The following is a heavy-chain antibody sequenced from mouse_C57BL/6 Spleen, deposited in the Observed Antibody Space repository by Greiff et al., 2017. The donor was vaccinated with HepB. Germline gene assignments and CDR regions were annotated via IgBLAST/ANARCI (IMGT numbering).Heavy chain of an antibody. CDR3: ARKDYGSSQYYFDY. V-gene: IGHV2-9-1*01. CDR2: IWTGGGT. D-gene: IGHD1-1*01. CDR1: GFSLTSYA. J-gene: IGHJ2*01. Sequence: VQLQQSGPGLVAPSQSLSITCTVSGFSLTSYAISWVRQPPGKGLEWLGVIWTGGGTNYNSALKSRLSISKDNSKSQVFLKMNSLQTDDTATYYCARKDYGSSQYYFDYWGQGTTLTVSS.